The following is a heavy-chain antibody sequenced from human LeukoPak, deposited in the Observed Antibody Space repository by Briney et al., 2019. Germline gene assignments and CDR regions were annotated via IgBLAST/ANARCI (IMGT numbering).Heavy chain of an antibody. CDR2: IYTSGST. CDR1: GGSISSDSYY. J-gene: IGHJ4*02. CDR3: AREARIAVAGTDY. Sequence: SETLSLTCTVSGGSISSDSYYWSWIRQPAGKGLEWIGRIYTSGSTNYNPSLKSRVTISVDTSKNQCSLKLSSVTAADTAVYYCAREARIAVAGTDYWGQGTLVTVSS. D-gene: IGHD6-19*01. V-gene: IGHV4-61*02.